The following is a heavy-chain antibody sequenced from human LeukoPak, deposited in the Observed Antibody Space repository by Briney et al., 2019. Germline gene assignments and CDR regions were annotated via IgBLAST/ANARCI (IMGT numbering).Heavy chain of an antibody. D-gene: IGHD4-17*01. CDR2: IYYSGST. J-gene: IGHJ4*02. V-gene: IGHV4-31*03. CDR1: GGSISSGGYY. Sequence: SETLSLTCTVSGGSISSGGYYWSWIRQHPGKGLEWIGYIYYSGSTYCNPSLKSRVTISLDTSKNQFSLKVSSVTAADTAVYYCARGQGTVTTHWGQGTLVTVSS. CDR3: ARGQGTVTTH.